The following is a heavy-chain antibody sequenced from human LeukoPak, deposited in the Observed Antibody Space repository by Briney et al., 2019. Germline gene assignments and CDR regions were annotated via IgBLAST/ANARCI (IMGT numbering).Heavy chain of an antibody. CDR3: AKDRFYDSSGYVLDP. V-gene: IGHV3-30*02. CDR2: IRNDGSNK. D-gene: IGHD3-22*01. CDR1: GFTFSSYG. J-gene: IGHJ5*02. Sequence: GGSLRLSCAASGFTFSSYGMHWVRQVPGKGLEWVAFIRNDGSNKYYADSVKGRFTISRDNSKNTLYLQMNSLRAEDTALYSCAKDRFYDSSGYVLDPWGQGTLVIVSS.